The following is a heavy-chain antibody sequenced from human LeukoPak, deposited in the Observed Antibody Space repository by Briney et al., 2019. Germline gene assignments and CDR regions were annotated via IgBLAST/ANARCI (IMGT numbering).Heavy chain of an antibody. CDR2: ISGSGSST. CDR1: GFTFSSYA. Sequence: GGSLRLSCAASGFTFSSYAMSWVRQAPGKGLEWVSAISGSGSSTYYADSVKGRFTISRDNSKNTLYLQMNSLRAEDTAVYYCAKDFAPYDFWSGPDYWGQGTLVTVSS. J-gene: IGHJ4*02. CDR3: AKDFAPYDFWSGPDY. V-gene: IGHV3-23*01. D-gene: IGHD3-3*01.